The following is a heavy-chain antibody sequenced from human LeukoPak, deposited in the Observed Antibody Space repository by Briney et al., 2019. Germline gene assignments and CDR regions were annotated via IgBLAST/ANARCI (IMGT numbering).Heavy chain of an antibody. D-gene: IGHD6-13*01. CDR3: AKDHGVAAAGAYYCYYYGMDV. CDR2: ISYDGSNK. J-gene: IGHJ6*02. Sequence: GGSLRLSCAASGFTFSSYGMHWVRQAPGKGLEWVAVISYDGSNKYYADSVKGRFTISRDNSKNTLYLQMNSLRAEDTAVYYCAKDHGVAAAGAYYCYYYGMDVWGQGTTVTVSS. CDR1: GFTFSSYG. V-gene: IGHV3-30*18.